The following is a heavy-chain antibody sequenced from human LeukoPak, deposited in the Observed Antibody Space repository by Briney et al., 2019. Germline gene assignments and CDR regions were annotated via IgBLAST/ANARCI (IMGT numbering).Heavy chain of an antibody. CDR2: IYHSGST. CDR1: GGSISSGGYY. CDR3: ARELGRPIDAFDI. D-gene: IGHD7-27*01. Sequence: SQTLSLTCTVSGGSISSGGYYWSWIRQPPGKGLEWIGYIYHSGSTYYNPSLKSRVTISVDRSKNQFSLKLSSVTAADTAVYYCARELGRPIDAFDIWGQGTMVTVSS. V-gene: IGHV4-30-2*01. J-gene: IGHJ3*02.